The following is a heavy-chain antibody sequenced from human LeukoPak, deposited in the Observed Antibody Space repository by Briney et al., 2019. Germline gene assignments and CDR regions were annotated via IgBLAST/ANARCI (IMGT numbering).Heavy chain of an antibody. Sequence: SETLSLTCAVYGVSFIGYYWSWIRQPPGKGLEWIGEINHFGGTNYYPSLKSRVTISIDTSKNQFSLKLSSVTAADTAVYYCARIRSRKWGFDYWGQGTLVTVSS. CDR3: ARIRSRKWGFDY. J-gene: IGHJ4*02. D-gene: IGHD1-26*01. CDR2: INHFGGT. V-gene: IGHV4-34*01. CDR1: GVSFIGYY.